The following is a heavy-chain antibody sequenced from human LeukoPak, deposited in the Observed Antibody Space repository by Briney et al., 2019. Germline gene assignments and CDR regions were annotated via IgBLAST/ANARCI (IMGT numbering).Heavy chain of an antibody. CDR3: AREPYSGSQTGAFDI. V-gene: IGHV1-18*01. J-gene: IGHJ3*02. D-gene: IGHD1-26*01. CDR2: ISAYNGNT. Sequence: ASVKVSCKASGYTFTSYGISWVRQAPGQGLEWMGWISAYNGNTNYAQKLQGRVTMTTDTSTSIAYMELRSLRSDDTAVYYCAREPYSGSQTGAFDIWGQGTMVTVSS. CDR1: GYTFTSYG.